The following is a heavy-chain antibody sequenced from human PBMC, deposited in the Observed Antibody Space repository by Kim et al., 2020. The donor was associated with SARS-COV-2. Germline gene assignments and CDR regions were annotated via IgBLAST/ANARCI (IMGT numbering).Heavy chain of an antibody. CDR3: ARGGYSGYVDYYYYYGMDV. D-gene: IGHD5-12*01. J-gene: IGHJ6*02. V-gene: IGHV3-48*02. Sequence: NGRFTISRDNAKNSLYLQMNSLRDEDTAVYYCARGGYSGYVDYYYYYGMDVWGQGTTVTVSS.